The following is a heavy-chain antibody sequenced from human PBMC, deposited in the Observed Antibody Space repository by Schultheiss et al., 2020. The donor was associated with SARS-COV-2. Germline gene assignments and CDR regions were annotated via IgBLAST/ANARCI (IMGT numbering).Heavy chain of an antibody. CDR3: AKDRILLWFGENGMDV. CDR1: GFTFSSYE. J-gene: IGHJ6*02. V-gene: IGHV3-48*03. Sequence: AGSLRLSCAASGFTFSSYEMNWVRQAPGKGLEWVSYISSSGSTIYYADSVKGRFTISRDNAKNSLYLQMNSLRAEDTAVYYCAKDRILLWFGENGMDVWGQGTAVTVSS. D-gene: IGHD3-10*01. CDR2: ISSSGSTI.